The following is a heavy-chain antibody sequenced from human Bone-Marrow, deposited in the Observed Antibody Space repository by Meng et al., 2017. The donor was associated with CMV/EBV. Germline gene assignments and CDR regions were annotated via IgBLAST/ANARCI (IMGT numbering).Heavy chain of an antibody. CDR1: GFTVSSNY. CDR3: ARGYSYGYDYYYYYGMDV. D-gene: IGHD5-18*01. CDR2: IYSGGST. Sequence: GESLKISCVASGFTVSSNYMSWVRQAPGKGLEWVSVIYSGGSTYYADSVKGRFTISRDNSKNTLYLQMNSLRAEDTAVYYCARGYSYGYDYYYYYGMDVWGQGTTVTVSS. V-gene: IGHV3-66*02. J-gene: IGHJ6*02.